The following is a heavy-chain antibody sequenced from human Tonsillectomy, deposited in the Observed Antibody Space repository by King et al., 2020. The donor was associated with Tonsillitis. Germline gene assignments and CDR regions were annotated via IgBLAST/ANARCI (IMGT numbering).Heavy chain of an antibody. CDR3: ARMSGRPHPYYFDY. J-gene: IGHJ4*02. Sequence: VQLQQWGAGLLKPSETLSLTCAVYGGSFSGYYWSWIRQPPGKGLEWIGEINHSGSTNYNPSLKSRVTISVDTSENQFSLKLSSVTAADTAVYYCARMSGRPHPYYFDYWGQGTLVTVSS. CDR1: GGSFSGYY. D-gene: IGHD2-15*01. CDR2: INHSGST. V-gene: IGHV4-34*01.